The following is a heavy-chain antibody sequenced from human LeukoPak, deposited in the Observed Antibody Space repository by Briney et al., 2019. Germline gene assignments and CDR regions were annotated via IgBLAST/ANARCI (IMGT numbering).Heavy chain of an antibody. CDR3: ATDQRGAGLGFVYGSGSFNGLDV. CDR2: FDPEDGET. Sequence: SVKVSCKVSGYTLTELSMHWVRQAPGKGPEWMGGFDPEDGETIYAQKFQGRVTMTEDTSTDTGYMELSSLRFEDTAVYYCATDQRGAGLGFVYGSGSFNGLDVWGQGTTVTVSS. J-gene: IGHJ6*02. D-gene: IGHD3-10*01. CDR1: GYTLTELS. V-gene: IGHV1-24*01.